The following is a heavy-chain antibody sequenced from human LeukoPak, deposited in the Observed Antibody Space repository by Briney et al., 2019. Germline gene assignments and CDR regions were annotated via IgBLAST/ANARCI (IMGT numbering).Heavy chain of an antibody. V-gene: IGHV1-2*06. J-gene: IGHJ4*02. CDR2: INPNSGGT. Sequence: ASVKVSCKASGYTFTGYYMHCVRQAPGRGLECMGRINPNSGGTNYAQKFQGRVTMTRDTSISTAYMELSRLRSDATAVYSCAKQRDYYGSGSLHFDYWGQGTLVTVSS. CDR3: AKQRDYYGSGSLHFDY. D-gene: IGHD3-10*01. CDR1: GYTFTGYY.